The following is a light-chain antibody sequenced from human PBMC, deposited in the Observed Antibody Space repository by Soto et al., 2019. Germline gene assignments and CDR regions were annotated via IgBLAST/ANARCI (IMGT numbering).Light chain of an antibody. Sequence: QSVLTQPRSVSGSPGQSVTISCTGTSTDVGDYKYVSWYQQYPGKAPKLMIYDVSERPSGVPNRFSGSKSGNTASLTISGLQAEDEADYYCCSYAASYTLLFGGGTQLTVL. V-gene: IGLV2-11*01. CDR2: DVS. CDR3: CSYAASYTLL. J-gene: IGLJ2*01. CDR1: STDVGDYKY.